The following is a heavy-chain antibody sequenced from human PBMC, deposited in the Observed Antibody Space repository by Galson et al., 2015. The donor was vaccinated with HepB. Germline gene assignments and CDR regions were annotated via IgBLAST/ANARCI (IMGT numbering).Heavy chain of an antibody. Sequence: SLRLSCAASGFTFSSYAMHWVRQAPGKGLEWVAVISYDGSNKYYAGSVKGRFTISRDNSKNTLYLQMNSLRAEDTAVYYCAGGDYGDYDHQGDWGQGTLVTVSS. V-gene: IGHV3-30-3*01. CDR1: GFTFSSYA. J-gene: IGHJ4*02. CDR2: ISYDGSNK. D-gene: IGHD4-17*01. CDR3: AGGDYGDYDHQGD.